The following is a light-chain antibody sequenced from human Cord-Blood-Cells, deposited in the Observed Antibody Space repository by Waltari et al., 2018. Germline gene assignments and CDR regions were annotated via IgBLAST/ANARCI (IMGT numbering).Light chain of an antibody. CDR2: GAS. V-gene: IGKV3-20*01. CDR1: QSVSSSY. CDR3: QQSGA. Sequence: IVLTQSPGTLSLSPGERATLSCRASQSVSSSYLAWYQQKPGQAPRLLIYGASSRATGIPDRFSGSGSGTDFTLTISRLEPEDVAVYYCQQSGAFGQGTKVEIK. J-gene: IGKJ1*01.